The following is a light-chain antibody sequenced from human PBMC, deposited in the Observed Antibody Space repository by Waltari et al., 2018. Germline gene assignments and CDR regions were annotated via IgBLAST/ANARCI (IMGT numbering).Light chain of an antibody. Sequence: EIVLTQSPGTLSLSPGERATLSCRASQRVSSNYLAWYQQKPGQAPKILIFGASSRGIGVPDRFSGSESGTDFTLTISRLEPEDFAVYYCQQYGGSSYTFGQGTKLEIK. J-gene: IGKJ2*01. CDR1: QRVSSNY. V-gene: IGKV3-20*01. CDR3: QQYGGSSYT. CDR2: GAS.